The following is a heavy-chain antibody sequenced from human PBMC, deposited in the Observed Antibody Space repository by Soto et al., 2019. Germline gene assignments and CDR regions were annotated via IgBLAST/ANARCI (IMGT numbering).Heavy chain of an antibody. V-gene: IGHV1-3*01. D-gene: IGHD3-10*01. CDR2: INAGNGNT. CDR3: ARDGGRLLWFGELKKNPKGHFDY. CDR1: GYTFTSYA. Sequence: QVQLVQSGAEVKKPGASVKVSCKASGYTFTSYAMHWVRQAPGQRLEWMGWINAGNGNTKYSQKFQGRVTITRDTSASTAYMELSSLRSEDTAVYYCARDGGRLLWFGELKKNPKGHFDYLGQGTLVTVSS. J-gene: IGHJ4*02.